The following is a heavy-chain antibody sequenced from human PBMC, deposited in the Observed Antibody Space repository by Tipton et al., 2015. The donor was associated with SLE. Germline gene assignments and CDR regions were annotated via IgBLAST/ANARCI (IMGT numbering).Heavy chain of an antibody. V-gene: IGHV4-30-2*01. CDR2: IYKNGDT. D-gene: IGHD2-8*01. J-gene: IGHJ4*02. Sequence: LRLSCSVSGDSIRNGAHSWSWIRQPPGKGLEWIGYIYKNGDTFYNPSLKSRVTISMDTSRNQFSLKVTSVAAADTAVYYCARHLCTNGVCPFDYWGQGIQVTVSS. CDR3: ARHLCTNGVCPFDY. CDR1: GDSIRNGAHS.